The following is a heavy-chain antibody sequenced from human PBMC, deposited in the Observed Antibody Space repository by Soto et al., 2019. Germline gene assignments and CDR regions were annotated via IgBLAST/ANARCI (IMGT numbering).Heavy chain of an antibody. Sequence: QVQLVQSGAEVKKPGSSVKVSCKASGGTFSSYTISWVRQAPGQGLEWMGRIIPILGIANYAQKFQGRVTFSASKSXSTAYMELSSLRSEDTAVYYCASPTQGYSGYDFDYWGQGTLVTVSS. CDR3: ASPTQGYSGYDFDY. D-gene: IGHD5-12*01. CDR1: GGTFSSYT. J-gene: IGHJ4*02. V-gene: IGHV1-69*02. CDR2: IIPILGIA.